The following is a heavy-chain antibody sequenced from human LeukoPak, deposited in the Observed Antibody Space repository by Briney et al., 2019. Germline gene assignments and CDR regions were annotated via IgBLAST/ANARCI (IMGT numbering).Heavy chain of an antibody. J-gene: IGHJ4*02. CDR3: ARTITGTTGDY. D-gene: IGHD1-7*01. CDR2: ISGSDGAT. V-gene: IGHV3-23*01. Sequence: GGTLRLSCAASGFIFSNYAMTWVRQAPRKGLEWVSTISGSDGATYYADSVKGRFTIFRDDSKNTLYLQMNGLRAEDTAVYYCARTITGTTGDYWGQGTLVTVSS. CDR1: GFIFSNYA.